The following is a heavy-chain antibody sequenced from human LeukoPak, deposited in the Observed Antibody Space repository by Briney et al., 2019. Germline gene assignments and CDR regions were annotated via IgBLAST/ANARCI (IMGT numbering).Heavy chain of an antibody. D-gene: IGHD5-18*01. Sequence: SETLSLTCTVSGGSISSGSYYWGWIRQPPGKGLEWIGSIYYSGSTYYNPSLKSRVTISVGTSKNQFSLKLSSVTAADTAVYYCARSVDTAMVIDYWGQGTLVTVSS. CDR3: ARSVDTAMVIDY. CDR2: IYYSGST. J-gene: IGHJ4*02. V-gene: IGHV4-39*07. CDR1: GGSISSGSYY.